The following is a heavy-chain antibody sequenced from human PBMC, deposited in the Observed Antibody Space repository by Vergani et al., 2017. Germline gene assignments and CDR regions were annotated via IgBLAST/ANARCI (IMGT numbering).Heavy chain of an antibody. CDR3: ARETGTTGGNWFDP. D-gene: IGHD1-1*01. CDR2: MNPNSGNT. CDR1: GYTFTSYD. V-gene: IGHV1-8*01. J-gene: IGHJ5*02. Sequence: QVQLVQSGAEVKKPGASVKVSCKASGYTFTSYDINWVRQATGQGLEWMGWMNPNSGNTGYAQKSQGRVTMTRNTSISTAYMELSSLRSEDTAVYYCARETGTTGGNWFDPWGQGTLVTVSS.